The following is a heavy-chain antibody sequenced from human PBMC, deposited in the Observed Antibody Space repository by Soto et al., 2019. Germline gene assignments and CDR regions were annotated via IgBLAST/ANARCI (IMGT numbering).Heavy chain of an antibody. CDR2: IIPIFGTA. D-gene: IGHD3-9*01. CDR3: ARRNDILTGYYLEGHYFDY. Sequence: SVKVSCKASGGTFSSYAISWVRQAPGKGLEWMGGIIPIFGTANYAQKFQGRVTITADESTSTAYMELSSLRSEDTAVYYCARRNDILTGYYLEGHYFDYWGQGTLVTVSS. J-gene: IGHJ4*02. CDR1: GGTFSSYA. V-gene: IGHV1-69*13.